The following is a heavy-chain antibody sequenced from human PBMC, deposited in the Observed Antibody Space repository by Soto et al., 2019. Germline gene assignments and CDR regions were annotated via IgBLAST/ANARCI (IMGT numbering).Heavy chain of an antibody. V-gene: IGHV2-5*01. CDR3: AHRGYGNYPRDNWFDP. D-gene: IGHD4-17*01. Sequence: QITLKESGPTLVKPTQTLTLTCSFSGFSLSSGGAGVGWIRQPPGKGLEWLALIYWNDEKRYSPSLKSRLTITKDTSKIQVVLLMTDMDPVDTATYYCAHRGYGNYPRDNWFDPWGQGTLVTVSS. CDR1: GFSLSSGGAG. J-gene: IGHJ5*02. CDR2: IYWNDEK.